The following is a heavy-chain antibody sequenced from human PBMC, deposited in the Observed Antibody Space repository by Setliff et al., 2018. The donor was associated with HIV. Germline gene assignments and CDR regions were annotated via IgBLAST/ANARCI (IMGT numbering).Heavy chain of an antibody. CDR1: GYTFSSYG. CDR2: ISGYNGNT. J-gene: IGHJ3*01. CDR3: ARVPYRSAWFSGGHDASDV. D-gene: IGHD6-19*01. V-gene: IGHV1-18*01. Sequence: AASVKVSCKASGYTFSSYGISWVRQAPGQGLEWMGWISGYNGNTKYVQKLQGRVTMTTDTSTRTDYMELRSLRHDDTAEYFCARVPYRSAWFSGGHDASDVWGQGTMVTVSS.